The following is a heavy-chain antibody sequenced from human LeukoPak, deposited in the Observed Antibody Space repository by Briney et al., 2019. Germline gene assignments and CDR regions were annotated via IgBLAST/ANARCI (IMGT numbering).Heavy chain of an antibody. D-gene: IGHD3-10*01. CDR2: IYTSGST. CDR3: AREIRGITMVQGVIDY. V-gene: IGHV4-4*07. J-gene: IGHJ4*02. CDR1: GGSISSYY. Sequence: PSETLSLTRTVSGGSISSYYWSWIRQPAGKGLEWIGRIYTSGSTNYNPSLKSRVTMSVDTSKNQFSLKLSSVTAADTAVYYCAREIRGITMVQGVIDYWGQGTLVTVSS.